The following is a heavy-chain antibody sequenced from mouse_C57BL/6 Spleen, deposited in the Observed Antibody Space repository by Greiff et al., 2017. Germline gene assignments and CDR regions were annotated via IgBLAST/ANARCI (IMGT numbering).Heavy chain of an antibody. J-gene: IGHJ2*01. CDR3: TTTVRDY. V-gene: IGHV14-4*01. CDR2: IDPENGDT. Sequence: VQLQQSGAELVRPGASVKLYCTASGFNIKDDYMHWVKQRPEQGLEWIGWIDPENGDTEYASKFQGKATITADTSSNTAYLQLSSLTSEDTAVYYCTTTVRDYWGQGTTLTVSS. D-gene: IGHD1-1*01. CDR1: GFNIKDDY.